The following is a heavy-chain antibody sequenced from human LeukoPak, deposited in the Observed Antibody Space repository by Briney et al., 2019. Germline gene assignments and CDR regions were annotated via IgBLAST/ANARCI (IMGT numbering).Heavy chain of an antibody. CDR2: IRYDGSNK. CDR3: ARDKRLPVRFDY. CDR1: GFTFSSYG. J-gene: IGHJ4*02. V-gene: IGHV3-30*02. Sequence: PGGSLRLSCAASGFTFSSYGMHWVRQAPGKGLEWVAFIRYDGSNKYYADSVKGRFTISRDNSKNTLYLQMNSLRAEDTAVYYCARDKRLPVRFDYWGQGTLVTVSS.